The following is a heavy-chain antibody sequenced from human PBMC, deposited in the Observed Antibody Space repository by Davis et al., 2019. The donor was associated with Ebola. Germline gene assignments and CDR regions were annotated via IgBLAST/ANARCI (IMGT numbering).Heavy chain of an antibody. J-gene: IGHJ4*02. D-gene: IGHD2/OR15-2a*01. CDR3: AKDWGYYSLDY. Sequence: GESLKISCSASGLTFTNAWMTWVRQAPGKGLEYVSAIVASGDTTYYADSVKGRFTISRDNSKNTLYLQMDSLRAEDTAVYYCAKDWGYYSLDYWGQGTLVIVSS. V-gene: IGHV3-23*01. CDR1: GLTFTNAW. CDR2: IVASGDTT.